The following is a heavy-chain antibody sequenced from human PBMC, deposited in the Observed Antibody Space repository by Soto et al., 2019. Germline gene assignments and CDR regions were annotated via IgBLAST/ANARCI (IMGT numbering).Heavy chain of an antibody. CDR2: IWSDGSNK. J-gene: IGHJ6*02. CDR1: GFTFSSNG. Sequence: GGSLRLSCTASGFTFSSNGMHWVRQAPGKGLEWVAVIWSDGSNKYYADSVKGRFTIFRDNSKSTLYLQMNGLRAEDTAVYYCARDGSNKPGFYYGMDVWGQGTTVTVSS. D-gene: IGHD6-13*01. V-gene: IGHV3-33*01. CDR3: ARDGSNKPGFYYGMDV.